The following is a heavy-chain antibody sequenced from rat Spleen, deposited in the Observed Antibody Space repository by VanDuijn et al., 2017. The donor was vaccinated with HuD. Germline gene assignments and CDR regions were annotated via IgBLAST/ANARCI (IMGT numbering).Heavy chain of an antibody. J-gene: IGHJ4*01. CDR2: ITTSGDNT. CDR1: GFTFSHYY. V-gene: IGHV5-25*01. D-gene: IGHD1-1*01. Sequence: EVQLVESGGGLVQPGRSMKLSCAASGFTFSHYYMTWVRQAPTKGLEWVASITTSGDNTYYRDSVKGRFTISRDNAKSTLYLQMDSLRSEDTATYYCARHGGYSGDYVMDAWGQGASVTVSS. CDR3: ARHGGYSGDYVMDA.